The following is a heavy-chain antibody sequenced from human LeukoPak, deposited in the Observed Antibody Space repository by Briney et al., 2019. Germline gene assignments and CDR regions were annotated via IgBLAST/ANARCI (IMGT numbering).Heavy chain of an antibody. CDR1: GFSLSTSGMC. CDR2: IDWDDDK. J-gene: IGHJ4*02. V-gene: IGHV2-70*11. D-gene: IGHD6-13*01. CDR3: ARTPPVATAGSFDY. Sequence: SGPTLVNPTQTLTLTCTFSGFSLSTSGMCVSWICQPPGKALEWLARIDWDDDKYYSTSLKTRLTISMDTSKNQVVLTMTNMDPVDTATYYCARTPPVATAGSFDYWGQGTLVTVSS.